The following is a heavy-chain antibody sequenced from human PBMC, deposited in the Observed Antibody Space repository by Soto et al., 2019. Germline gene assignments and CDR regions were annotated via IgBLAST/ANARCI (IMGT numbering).Heavy chain of an antibody. Sequence: ESGGGLVQPGGSLRLSCAASGFTFSTYSMNWVRQAPGKGLEWISYITGSSGTIYYADSVEGRFTISRDNAKNSLYLQMDSLRPEDSAVYYCVLIAKVAYWGQGTLVTVSS. D-gene: IGHD5-12*01. V-gene: IGHV3-48*01. CDR2: ITGSSGTI. J-gene: IGHJ4*02. CDR3: VLIAKVAY. CDR1: GFTFSTYS.